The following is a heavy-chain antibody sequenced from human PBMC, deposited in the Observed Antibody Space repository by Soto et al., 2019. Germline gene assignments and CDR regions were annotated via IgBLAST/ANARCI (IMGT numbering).Heavy chain of an antibody. D-gene: IGHD2-2*01. CDR3: ARNVVPAAYYYYYGMDV. J-gene: IGHJ6*02. Sequence: ASVKVSCKASGYTFTSYDINWVRQATGQGLEWMGWMNPNRGNTGYAQKFQGRVTMTRNTSISTAYMELSSLRSEDTAVYYCARNVVPAAYYYYYGMDVWGQGTTVTVSS. V-gene: IGHV1-8*01. CDR1: GYTFTSYD. CDR2: MNPNRGNT.